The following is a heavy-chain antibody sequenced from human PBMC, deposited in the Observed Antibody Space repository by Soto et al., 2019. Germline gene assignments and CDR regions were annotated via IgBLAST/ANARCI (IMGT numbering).Heavy chain of an antibody. CDR1: GFTFSSYG. CDR2: IWDDGSNK. J-gene: IGHJ4*02. Sequence: QVQLVESGGGVVQPGRSLRLSCAASGFTFSSYGMHWVRQAPGKGLEWVAVIWDDGSNKYYADSVKRRFTISRDNSKNTLYLQMNSLRAEDTSVYYGARDGYCSGGSCYSVPVFDYWGQGTLVTVSS. V-gene: IGHV3-33*01. D-gene: IGHD2-15*01. CDR3: ARDGYCSGGSCYSVPVFDY.